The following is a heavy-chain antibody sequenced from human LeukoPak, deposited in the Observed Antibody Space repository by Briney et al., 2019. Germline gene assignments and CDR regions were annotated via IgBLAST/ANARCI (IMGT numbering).Heavy chain of an antibody. V-gene: IGHV7-4-1*02. J-gene: IGHJ4*02. D-gene: IGHD4-11*01. Sequence: GASVKVSCKASGYTFTHYAMIWVRQAPGKGLEWMGWINTNTGNPTYAQGLTGRFVFSLDTSVSTAYLQISSLKAEDTAVYYCAREVRAFDYWGQGTLVTVYS. CDR2: INTNTGNP. CDR1: GYTFTHYA. CDR3: AREVRAFDY.